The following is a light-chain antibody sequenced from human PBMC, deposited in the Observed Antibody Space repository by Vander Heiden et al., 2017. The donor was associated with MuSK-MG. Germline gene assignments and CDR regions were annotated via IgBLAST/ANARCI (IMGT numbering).Light chain of an antibody. CDR3: TVWDDSLIGQM. Sequence: QSVLPQPPSASGTPGQRVTISYSGTISNIGSNTVKWYQQIPGTPPKLLIYNNNQRPSGVPDRFSGSKSGTSASLAINGLQSEDEADYYCTVWDDSLIGQMFGGGTKLTVL. CDR1: ISNIGSNT. J-gene: IGLJ3*02. CDR2: NNN. V-gene: IGLV1-44*01.